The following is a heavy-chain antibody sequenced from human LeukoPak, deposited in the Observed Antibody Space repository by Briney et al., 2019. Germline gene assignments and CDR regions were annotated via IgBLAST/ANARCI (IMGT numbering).Heavy chain of an antibody. J-gene: IGHJ4*02. CDR3: AKDESRDMKPTGY. D-gene: IGHD6-13*01. V-gene: IGHV3-43D*03. CDR1: GFTCDDYA. Sequence: GGSLRLSCAASGFTCDDYAMHWVRQAPGKGLEWVSLISWDGGSTYYADSVKGRFTISRDNSKNSLYLQMNSLRAEYTALYYCAKDESRDMKPTGYWGQGTLVTVSS. CDR2: ISWDGGST.